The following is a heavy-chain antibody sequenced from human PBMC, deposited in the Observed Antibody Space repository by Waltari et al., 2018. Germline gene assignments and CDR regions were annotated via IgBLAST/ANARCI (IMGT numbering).Heavy chain of an antibody. V-gene: IGHV3-9*01. D-gene: IGHD5-18*01. Sequence: EVQLVESGGGLVQPGRSLRLSCAASGFTFDDYAMHWVRQAPGKGLEGVSGISWNSGSIGYADSVKGRFTISRDNAKNSLYLQMNSLRAEDTALYYCAKDVWTGAMVTHFDYWGQGTLVTVSS. CDR3: AKDVWTGAMVTHFDY. CDR1: GFTFDDYA. J-gene: IGHJ4*02. CDR2: ISWNSGSI.